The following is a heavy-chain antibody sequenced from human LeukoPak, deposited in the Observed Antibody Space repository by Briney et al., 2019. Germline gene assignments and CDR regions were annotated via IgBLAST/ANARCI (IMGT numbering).Heavy chain of an antibody. CDR1: GYTFTSYD. V-gene: IGHV1-2*02. D-gene: IGHD6-25*01. CDR2: INPNSGGT. J-gene: IGHJ4*02. Sequence: ASVKVSCKASGYTFTSYDINWVRQAPGQGLEWMGWINPNSGGTNYAQKFQGRVTMTRDTSISTAYMELSRLRSDDTAVYYCAILPDIAAPFDYWGQGTLVTVSS. CDR3: AILPDIAAPFDY.